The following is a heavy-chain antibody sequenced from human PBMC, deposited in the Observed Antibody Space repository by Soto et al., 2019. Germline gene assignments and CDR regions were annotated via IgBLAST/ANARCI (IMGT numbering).Heavy chain of an antibody. V-gene: IGHV4-34*09. D-gene: IGHD5-12*01. CDR2: INHSGST. J-gene: IGHJ4*02. CDR3: ARDHGYANGIYFDY. Sequence: SETLSLTCAVYGGSFSGYYWSWIRQPPGKGLEWIGEINHSGSTNYNPSLKCRVTISVDTSKNQFSLKLSSVTAADTAVYYCARDHGYANGIYFDYWGQGTLVTVSS. CDR1: GGSFSGYY.